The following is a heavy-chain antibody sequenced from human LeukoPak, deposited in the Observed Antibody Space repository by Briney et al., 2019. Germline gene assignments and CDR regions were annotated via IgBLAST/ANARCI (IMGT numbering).Heavy chain of an antibody. CDR2: TYYRSKWYN. D-gene: IGHD6-19*01. CDR3: VRDSGWRFDQ. V-gene: IGHV6-1*01. CDR1: GDSVSSDNAV. Sequence: SQTLSLTCAISGDSVSSDNAVWNWIRQSPSRGLEWLGRTYYRSKWYNDYALSVRSRITINVDTTKNQFSVQVKSVTPDDTVVYYCVRDSGWRFDQWGQGILVTVSS. J-gene: IGHJ4*02.